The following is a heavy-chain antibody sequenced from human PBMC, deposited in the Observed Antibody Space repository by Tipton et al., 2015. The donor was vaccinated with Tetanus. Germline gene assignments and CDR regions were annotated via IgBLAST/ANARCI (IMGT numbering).Heavy chain of an antibody. Sequence: SLRLSCAASGFTFSSYWMNWVRQAPGKGLEWVANIMQDGSEKYYVDSVKGRFTISRDNARSSLSLQMNGLRVEDTAIYYCATGRTLDYWGQGALVTVSS. J-gene: IGHJ4*02. D-gene: IGHD2-8*02. CDR3: ATGRTLDY. V-gene: IGHV3-7*01. CDR2: IMQDGSEK. CDR1: GFTFSSYW.